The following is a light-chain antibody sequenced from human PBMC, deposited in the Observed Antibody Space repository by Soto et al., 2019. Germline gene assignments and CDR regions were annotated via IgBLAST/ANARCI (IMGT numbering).Light chain of an antibody. CDR3: HQYGSSPSYT. CDR1: QSVSSSSY. J-gene: IGKJ2*01. CDR2: GAS. V-gene: IGKV3-20*01. Sequence: EIVLTQSPGTLSLSPGERATLSCRASQSVSSSSYLAWYQQKPGQAPRLLIYGASSRATGIPDRFSGSGSGTDFTLTISRLEPEDFAVYYCHQYGSSPSYTFGQGTKVEIK.